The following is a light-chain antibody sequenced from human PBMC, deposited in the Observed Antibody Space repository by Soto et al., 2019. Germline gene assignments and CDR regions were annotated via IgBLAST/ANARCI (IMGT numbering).Light chain of an antibody. CDR3: QQGHSTPYT. V-gene: IGKV1-33*01. CDR2: DAS. CDR1: QDIKNY. J-gene: IGKJ2*01. Sequence: DIQMTQSPSSLSASVGDRVTITCQASQDIKNYLNWYQQKSGKAPKLLIYDASDLETGVPSRFSGSGSGTDFTFTINSLQPEDIATYYCQQGHSTPYTFGQGTKVEIK.